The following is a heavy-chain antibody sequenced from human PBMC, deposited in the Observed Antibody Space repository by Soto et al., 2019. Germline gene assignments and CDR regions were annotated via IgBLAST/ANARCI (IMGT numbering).Heavy chain of an antibody. CDR2: IYHSGST. V-gene: IGHV4-30-2*01. D-gene: IGHD3-16*02. CDR3: ARSPYVWGSYRYYFDY. CDR1: GGSISSGGYS. J-gene: IGHJ4*02. Sequence: PSETLSLTCAVSGGSISSGGYSWSWIRQPPGKGLEWIGYIYHSGSTYYNPSLKSRVTISVDRSKNQFSLKLSSVTAADTAVYYCARSPYVWGSYRYYFDYWGQGTLVTSPQ.